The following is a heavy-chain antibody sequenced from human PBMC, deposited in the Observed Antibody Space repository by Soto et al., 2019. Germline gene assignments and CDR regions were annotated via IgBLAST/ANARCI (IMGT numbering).Heavy chain of an antibody. CDR3: AGIASAGTWFDP. J-gene: IGHJ5*02. Sequence: QVQLQQWGAGLLKPSETLSLTCAVYGGSFSGDYWSWIRQPPGKGLEWIGEINHSGSNNYNPSLKSRVAISVDTSKNQFSLQLSSVTAADTAVYYCAGIASAGTWFDPWGQGTLVTVSS. CDR1: GGSFSGDY. CDR2: INHSGSN. V-gene: IGHV4-34*01. D-gene: IGHD6-13*01.